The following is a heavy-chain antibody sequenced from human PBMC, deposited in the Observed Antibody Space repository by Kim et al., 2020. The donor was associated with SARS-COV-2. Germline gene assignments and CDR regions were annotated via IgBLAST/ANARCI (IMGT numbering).Heavy chain of an antibody. V-gene: IGHV4-39*01. J-gene: IGHJ6*02. Sequence: SETLSLTCTVSGGSISSSSYYWGWIRQPPGKGLEWIGSIYYSGSTYYNPSLKSRVTISVDTSKNQFSLKLSSVTAADTAVYYCARHSGRSGHYYYYYGMDVWGQGTTVTVSS. D-gene: IGHD6-19*01. CDR3: ARHSGRSGHYYYYYGMDV. CDR2: IYYSGST. CDR1: GGSISSSSYY.